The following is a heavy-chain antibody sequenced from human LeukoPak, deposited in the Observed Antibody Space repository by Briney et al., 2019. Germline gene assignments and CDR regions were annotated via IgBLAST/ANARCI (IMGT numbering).Heavy chain of an antibody. Sequence: GGSLRLSCAASGFTFSSYAMSWVRQAPGKGLEWVSTISGSGSGGSTYYADSVKGRFTISRDNSKNTLYLQMNSLRAEDTAVYYCAKVLSSGSFEDYWGQGTPVTVSS. CDR2: ISGSGSGGST. CDR1: GFTFSSYA. D-gene: IGHD6-13*01. J-gene: IGHJ4*02. CDR3: AKVLSSGSFEDY. V-gene: IGHV3-23*01.